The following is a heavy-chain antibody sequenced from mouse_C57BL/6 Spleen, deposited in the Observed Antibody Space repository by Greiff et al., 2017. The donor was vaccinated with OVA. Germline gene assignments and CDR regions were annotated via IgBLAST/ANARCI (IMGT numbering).Heavy chain of an antibody. J-gene: IGHJ4*01. D-gene: IGHD2-1*01. CDR1: GFTFSSYA. V-gene: IGHV5-4*01. CDR2: ISDGGSYT. CDR3: ARDRGNYAVFYAMDD. Sequence: DVQLVESGGGLVKPGGSLKLSCAASGFTFSSYAMSWVRQTPEQRLEWVATISDGGSYTYYPDNVKGRFTITTDNAKNNLYLQLSHLKSEDTAMYYCARDRGNYAVFYAMDDWGQGTSVTVSS.